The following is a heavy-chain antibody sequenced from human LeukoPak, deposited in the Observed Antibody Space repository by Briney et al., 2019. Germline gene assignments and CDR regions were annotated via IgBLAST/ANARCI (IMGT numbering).Heavy chain of an antibody. Sequence: SETLSLTCTVSGGSVSSGSYYWSWIRQPPGKGLEWIGYIYYSGSTNYNPSLKSRVTISVDTSKNQFSLKLSSVTAADTAVYYCARELEGVGATLFDYWGQGTLVTVSS. CDR2: IYYSGST. D-gene: IGHD1-26*01. V-gene: IGHV4-61*01. J-gene: IGHJ4*02. CDR3: ARELEGVGATLFDY. CDR1: GGSVSSGSYY.